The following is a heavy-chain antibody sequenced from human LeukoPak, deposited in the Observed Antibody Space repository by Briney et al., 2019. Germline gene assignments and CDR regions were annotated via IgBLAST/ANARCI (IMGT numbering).Heavy chain of an antibody. CDR1: GYTFTSYD. J-gene: IGHJ5*02. D-gene: IGHD3-3*01. Sequence: ASVTVSCKASGYTFTSYDINWVRQAPGQGREWMGWMNPNSGNTGYAQKFQGRVTMTRDTSISTAYMELSRLRSDDTAVYYCARVGIFGVVNDWFDPWGQGTLVTVSS. CDR3: ARVGIFGVVNDWFDP. CDR2: MNPNSGNT. V-gene: IGHV1-8*01.